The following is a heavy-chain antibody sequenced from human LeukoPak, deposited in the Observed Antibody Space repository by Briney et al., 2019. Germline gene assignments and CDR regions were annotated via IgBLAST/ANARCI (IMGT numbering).Heavy chain of an antibody. D-gene: IGHD3-22*01. CDR1: GGSISSGGYS. V-gene: IGHV4-30-2*01. J-gene: IGHJ4*02. CDR3: ARAPRDDGSPFDY. Sequence: PSQTLSLTCAVSGGSISSGGYSWSWIRQPPGKGLEWIGYIYHSGSTYYNPSLKSRVTISVDRFKNQFSLKLSSVTAADTAVYYCARAPRDDGSPFDYWGQGTLVTVSS. CDR2: IYHSGST.